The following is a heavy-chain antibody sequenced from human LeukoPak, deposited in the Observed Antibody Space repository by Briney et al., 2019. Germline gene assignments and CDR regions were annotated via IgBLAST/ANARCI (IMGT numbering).Heavy chain of an antibody. J-gene: IGHJ4*02. CDR3: ASSYYDFWSGYYRENFDY. CDR2: IYHSGST. CDR1: GYSISSGYY. D-gene: IGHD3-3*01. V-gene: IGHV4-38-2*01. Sequence: SETLSLTCAVSGYSISSGYYWGWIRQPPGKGLEWIGSIYHSGSTYYNPSLKSRVTISVDTSKNQFSLKLSSVTAADTAVYYCASSYYDFWSGYYRENFDYWGQGTLVTVSS.